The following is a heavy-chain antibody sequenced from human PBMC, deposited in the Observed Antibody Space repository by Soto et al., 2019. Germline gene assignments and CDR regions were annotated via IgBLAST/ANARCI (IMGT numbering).Heavy chain of an antibody. CDR2: IYYSGST. D-gene: IGHD5-18*01. CDR1: GGSISSYY. CDR3: ARHEYSYGYYYYGMDV. V-gene: IGHV4-59*08. J-gene: IGHJ6*02. Sequence: PSETLSLTCTVSGGSISSYYWSWIRQPPGKGLEWIEYIYYSGSTNYNPSLKSRVTISVDTSKNQFSLKLSSVTAADTAVYYCARHEYSYGYYYYGMDVWGQGTTVTVSS.